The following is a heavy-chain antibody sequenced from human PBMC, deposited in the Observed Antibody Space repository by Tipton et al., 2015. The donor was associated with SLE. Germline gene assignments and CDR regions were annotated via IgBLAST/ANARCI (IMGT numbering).Heavy chain of an antibody. CDR2: IYYSGST. Sequence: TLSLTCAVSDYSIRNGFYWGWIRQPPGKGLAWIWRIYYSGSTYYKPPLKSRVTMSVDTSKNQFSLKLISVTAAATAVYYCAREFLNPVTTVHYYFDLWGRGTLVTVSS. J-gene: IGHJ2*01. CDR3: AREFLNPVTTVHYYFDL. D-gene: IGHD4-11*01. V-gene: IGHV4-38-2*02. CDR1: DYSIRNGFY.